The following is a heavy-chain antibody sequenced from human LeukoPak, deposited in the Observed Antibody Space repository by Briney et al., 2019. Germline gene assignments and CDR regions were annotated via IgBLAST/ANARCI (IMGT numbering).Heavy chain of an antibody. D-gene: IGHD5-18*01. V-gene: IGHV4-59*08. CDR3: ARHGAVRRYSYAQSYFDY. CDR2: IYYSGST. Sequence: SETLSLTCTVSGGSISSYYWSWIRQPPGKGLEWIGYIYYSGSTNYNPSLKSRVTISVDTSRNQFSLKLSSVTAADTAVYYCARHGAVRRYSYAQSYFDYWGQGTLVTVSS. J-gene: IGHJ4*02. CDR1: GGSISSYY.